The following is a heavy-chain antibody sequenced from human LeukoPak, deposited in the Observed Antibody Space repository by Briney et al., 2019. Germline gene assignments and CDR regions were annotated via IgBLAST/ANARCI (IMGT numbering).Heavy chain of an antibody. V-gene: IGHV3-73*01. D-gene: IGHD2-15*01. CDR2: IRSKANSYAT. CDR1: GFTFSGSA. Sequence: GGSLRLSCAASGFTFSGSAMHWVRQASGKGLEWVGRIRSKANSYATAYAASVKGRFTISRDNAKTSLYLQMNSLRAEDTAVYYCARVGWPGGYCSGGSCYEFFYMDVWGKGTTVTVSS. J-gene: IGHJ6*03. CDR3: ARVGWPGGYCSGGSCYEFFYMDV.